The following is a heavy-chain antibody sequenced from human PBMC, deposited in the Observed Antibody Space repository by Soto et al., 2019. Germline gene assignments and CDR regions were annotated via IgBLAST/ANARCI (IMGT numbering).Heavy chain of an antibody. CDR1: GFTFNNYA. CDR2: ISGGGDTT. V-gene: IGHV3-23*01. CDR3: AKGRGGSGSLTPRVDF. D-gene: IGHD3-10*01. Sequence: EVQLLESGGGLVQPGGSLRLSCAASGFTFNNYAMTWVRQAPGKGLEWVSAISGGGDTTSYADSVKGRFTVSRDGSKNTLYLQMSSLRAEETAVYYCAKGRGGSGSLTPRVDFWGQETLVTVYS. J-gene: IGHJ4*02.